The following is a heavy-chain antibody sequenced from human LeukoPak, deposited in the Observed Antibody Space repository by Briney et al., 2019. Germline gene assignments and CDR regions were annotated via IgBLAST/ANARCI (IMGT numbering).Heavy chain of an antibody. CDR3: ARARDSSWYDGGGAFDI. V-gene: IGHV3-7*01. CDR2: IKQDGSEK. CDR1: EFTFSSYW. J-gene: IGHJ3*02. D-gene: IGHD6-13*01. Sequence: GGSLRLSCAASEFTFSSYWMSWVRQAPGKGLEWVANIKQDGSEKYYVDSVKGRFTISRDNAKNSLYLQMNSLRAEDTAVYYCARARDSSWYDGGGAFDIWGQGTMVTVSS.